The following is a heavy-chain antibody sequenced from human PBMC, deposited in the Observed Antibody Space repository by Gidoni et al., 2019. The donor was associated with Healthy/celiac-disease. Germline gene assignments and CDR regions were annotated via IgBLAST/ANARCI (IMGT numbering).Heavy chain of an antibody. D-gene: IGHD4-17*01. CDR2: IYHSGST. V-gene: IGHV4-30-2*01. J-gene: IGHJ4*02. Sequence: QLQLQESGSGLVKPSQTLSLTCAVPGGSISRGGYSWSWIRQPPGKGLAWIGYIYHSGSTYYNPSLKSRVTISVDRSKNQFSLKLSSVTAAGTAVYYCARGGYGGTPTGFDYWGQGTLVTVSS. CDR3: ARGGYGGTPTGFDY. CDR1: GGSISRGGYS.